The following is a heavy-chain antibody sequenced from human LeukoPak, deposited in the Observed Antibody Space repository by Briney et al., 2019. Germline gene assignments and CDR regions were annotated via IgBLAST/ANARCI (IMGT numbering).Heavy chain of an antibody. Sequence: ASVTVSCKASGYTFTGYYIHWVRQAPGQGLEWMGWINPNTGGTNYAQNFQGRVTMTRDTSISTAYMELSRLRSDDTAVYYCARSNGVGMATIWGSLIDYWGQGTLVTVSS. V-gene: IGHV1-2*02. D-gene: IGHD5-24*01. J-gene: IGHJ4*02. CDR2: INPNTGGT. CDR1: GYTFTGYY. CDR3: ARSNGVGMATIWGSLIDY.